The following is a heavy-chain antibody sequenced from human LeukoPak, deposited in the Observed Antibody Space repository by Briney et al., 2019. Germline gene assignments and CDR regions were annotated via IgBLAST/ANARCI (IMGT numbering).Heavy chain of an antibody. CDR3: ARAAGPLAAPDF. CDR1: GGSISSYY. D-gene: IGHD6-13*01. J-gene: IGHJ4*02. Sequence: SETLSLTCTLPGGSISSYYWSWIRQPPRKGLEWIGYIYYSGSTNYNPSLKSRVTISVDTSKNQFSLKLNSATAADTAVYYCARAAGPLAAPDFWGQGTPVTVSS. CDR2: IYYSGST. V-gene: IGHV4-59*01.